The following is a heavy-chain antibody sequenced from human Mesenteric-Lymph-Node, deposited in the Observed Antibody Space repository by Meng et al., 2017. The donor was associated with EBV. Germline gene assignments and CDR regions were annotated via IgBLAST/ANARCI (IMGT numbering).Heavy chain of an antibody. J-gene: IGHJ5*02. CDR3: ARGVVVVVAATPTGFSDWFDP. CDR1: GGSFSGYY. Sequence: QGELQQVGAGLLKPSETLSLTCAVYGGSFSGYYWSWIRQPPGKGLEWIGEINHSGSTNYNPSLKSRVTISVDTSKNQFSLKLSSVTAADTAVYYCARGVVVVVAATPTGFSDWFDPWGQGTLVTVSS. D-gene: IGHD2-15*01. V-gene: IGHV4-34*01. CDR2: INHSGST.